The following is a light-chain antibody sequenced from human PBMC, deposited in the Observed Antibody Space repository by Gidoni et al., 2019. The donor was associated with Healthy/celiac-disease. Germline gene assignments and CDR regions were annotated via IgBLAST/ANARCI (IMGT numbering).Light chain of an antibody. CDR3: MQALQTPLT. V-gene: IGKV2-28*01. J-gene: IGKJ3*01. CDR1: QSLLHSNGYND. CDR2: LGS. Sequence: DIVMTQSPLPLPVTPGEPASISCRSSQSLLHSNGYNDLYCYLQKPGHAPQLLIYLGSNLASGFPDRFSGSGSGTDFTLKISRVQAEDVGVYYCMQALQTPLTFGPGTKVEIK.